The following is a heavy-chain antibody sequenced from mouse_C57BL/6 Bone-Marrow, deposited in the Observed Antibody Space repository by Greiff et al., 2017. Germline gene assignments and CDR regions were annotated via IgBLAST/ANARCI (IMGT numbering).Heavy chain of an antibody. Sequence: QVQLQQSGAELVRPGTSVKVSCKASGYAFTNYLIEWVKQRPGQGLEWIGVINPGSGGTNYNEKFKGKATLTADKSSSTAYMQLSSLTSEDSAVYFCARGQGGTRDYFDYWGQGTTLTVSS. V-gene: IGHV1-54*01. CDR1: GYAFTNYL. CDR2: INPGSGGT. J-gene: IGHJ2*01. CDR3: ARGQGGTRDYFDY. D-gene: IGHD4-1*01.